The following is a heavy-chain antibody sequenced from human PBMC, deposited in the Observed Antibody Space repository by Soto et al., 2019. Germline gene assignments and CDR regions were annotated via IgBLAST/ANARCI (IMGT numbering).Heavy chain of an antibody. CDR1: GYTFTSYD. CDR3: ARAPTYYYDSSGYGAFDI. CDR2: MNPNSGNT. Sequence: ASVKVSCKASGYTFTSYDINWVRQATGQGLEWMGWMNPNSGNTGYAQKFQGRVTMTRNTSISTAYMELSSLRSDDTAVYYCARAPTYYYDSSGYGAFDIWGQGTMVTVSS. D-gene: IGHD3-22*01. V-gene: IGHV1-8*01. J-gene: IGHJ3*02.